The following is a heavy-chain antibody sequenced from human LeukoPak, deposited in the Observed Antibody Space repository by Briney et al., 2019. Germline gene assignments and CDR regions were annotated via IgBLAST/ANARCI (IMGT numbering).Heavy chain of an antibody. Sequence: GGSLRLSCAASGFTFSSYAMSWVRQAPGKGLEWVSAISGSGGSTYYADPVKGRFTISRDNSKNTLYLQMNSLRAEDTAVYYCATVTYYYDSSGYYGGGDMDVWGKGTTVTVSS. CDR3: ATVTYYYDSSGYYGGGDMDV. CDR2: ISGSGGST. V-gene: IGHV3-23*01. D-gene: IGHD3-22*01. CDR1: GFTFSSYA. J-gene: IGHJ6*03.